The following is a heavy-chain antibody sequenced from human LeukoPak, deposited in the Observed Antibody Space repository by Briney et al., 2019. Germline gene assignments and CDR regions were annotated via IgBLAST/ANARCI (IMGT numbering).Heavy chain of an antibody. CDR3: ARGTRLVDTAYDY. J-gene: IGHJ4*02. V-gene: IGHV4-34*01. Sequence: PSETLSLTCAVYGGSFSGYYGSWIRQPPGKGLEWIGEINHSGSTNYNPSLKSRVTISVDTSKNQFSLKLSSVTAADTAVYYCARGTRLVDTAYDYWGQGTLVTVSS. D-gene: IGHD5-18*01. CDR1: GGSFSGYY. CDR2: INHSGST.